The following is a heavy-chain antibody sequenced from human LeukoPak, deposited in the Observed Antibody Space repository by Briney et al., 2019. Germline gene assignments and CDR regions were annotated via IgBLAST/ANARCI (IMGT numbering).Heavy chain of an antibody. Sequence: GGSLRLSCVASGFSVTTYAVHWVRQAPGKGLEWVAVMSYGGRDKYYADSVKGRLTISRGNSKNTLFLEMSSLRPEDTAIYYCARDGDTAIRGVNFDYWGQGTLVTVSS. D-gene: IGHD3-10*01. J-gene: IGHJ4*02. CDR2: MSYGGRDK. CDR3: ARDGDTAIRGVNFDY. V-gene: IGHV3-30*15. CDR1: GFSVTTYA.